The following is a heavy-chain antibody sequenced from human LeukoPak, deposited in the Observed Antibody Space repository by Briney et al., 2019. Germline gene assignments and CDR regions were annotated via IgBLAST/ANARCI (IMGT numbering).Heavy chain of an antibody. CDR1: GFTFSDKW. V-gene: IGHV3-7*03. CDR3: ARVGWELLNLHFDP. J-gene: IGHJ5*02. Sequence: GGSLRLSCVGSGFTFSDKWMSWVRQAPGKGPEWVASIKKDGSQKYYVDSVKGRFTIPRDNAQNSLYLQMSSLRVEDTAIYSCARVGWELLNLHFDPWGQGTLVTVSS. CDR2: IKKDGSQK. D-gene: IGHD1-26*01.